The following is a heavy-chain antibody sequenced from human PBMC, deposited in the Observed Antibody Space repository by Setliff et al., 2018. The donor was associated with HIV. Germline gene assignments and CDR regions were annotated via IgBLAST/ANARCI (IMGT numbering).Heavy chain of an antibody. CDR3: VVYFIGNGGRGL. Sequence: PSETLSLTCAVSGFSISSGFFWGWVRQPPGKGLEWIGSIYQSGTTYYNPALKSRVTISVDTSKNQFSLNLKSVTAADTAHYFCVVYFIGNGGRGLWGQGTQVTVSS. D-gene: IGHD2-15*01. CDR2: IYQSGTT. CDR1: GFSISSGFF. V-gene: IGHV4-38-2*01. J-gene: IGHJ4*02.